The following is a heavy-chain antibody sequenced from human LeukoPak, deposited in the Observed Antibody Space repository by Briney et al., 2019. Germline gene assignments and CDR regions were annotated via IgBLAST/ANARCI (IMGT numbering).Heavy chain of an antibody. CDR1: GFTFSSLG. D-gene: IGHD2-21*02. Sequence: PGRSLRLSCAASGFTFSSLGMHWVRQAPGKGLEWVAVIWYIESNKDYADAVKGRFTISRDNSKNTLYLQMNSLRAEDTAVYHCARVKAIVVVTATLDAFDIWGQGTMVTVSS. V-gene: IGHV3-33*01. J-gene: IGHJ3*02. CDR3: ARVKAIVVVTATLDAFDI. CDR2: IWYIESNK.